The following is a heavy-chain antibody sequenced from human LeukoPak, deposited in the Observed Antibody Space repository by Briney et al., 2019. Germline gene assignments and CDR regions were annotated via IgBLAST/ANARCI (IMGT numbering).Heavy chain of an antibody. J-gene: IGHJ6*02. D-gene: IGHD6-25*01. CDR2: IYSGSSA. CDR3: ARDGQRLAPYAMDV. CDR1: GFTFIDNY. Sequence: GGSLRLSCAASGFTFIDNYMTWVCQAPGKGLEWVSVIYSGSSAYYADSVKGRFTISRDNSKNTLYLQMNSLRAEDTGVYYCARDGQRLAPYAMDVWGQGTTITVSS. V-gene: IGHV3-53*01.